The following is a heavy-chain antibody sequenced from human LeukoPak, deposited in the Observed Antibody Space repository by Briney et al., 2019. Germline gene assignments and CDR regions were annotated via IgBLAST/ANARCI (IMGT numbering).Heavy chain of an antibody. CDR3: AKNQGGVTTYFDY. J-gene: IGHJ4*02. CDR2: ISGSGGST. CDR1: GFTLSSYA. V-gene: IGHV3-23*01. Sequence: EGSLRLSCAASGFTLSSYAMSWVRQAPGKGLEWVSAISGSGGSTYYADSVKGRFTISRDNSKNTLYLQMNSLRAEDTAVYYCAKNQGGVTTYFDYWGQGTLVTVSS. D-gene: IGHD2-21*02.